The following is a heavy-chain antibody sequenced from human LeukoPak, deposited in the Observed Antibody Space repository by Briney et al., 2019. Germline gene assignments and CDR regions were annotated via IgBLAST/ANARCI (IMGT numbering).Heavy chain of an antibody. J-gene: IGHJ5*02. D-gene: IGHD2-2*01. CDR3: ARLGYCSSTGCYEYWFDP. CDR2: IYYSGST. V-gene: IGHV4-39*01. Sequence: SETLSLTCSVSGGSISSSSYYWGWIRQPPGKGLEWIGIIYYSGSTYYNPSLKSRLTISVDTSKNQFSLKLSSVTATDTAVYYCARLGYCSSTGCYEYWFDPWGQGTLVTVSS. CDR1: GGSISSSSYY.